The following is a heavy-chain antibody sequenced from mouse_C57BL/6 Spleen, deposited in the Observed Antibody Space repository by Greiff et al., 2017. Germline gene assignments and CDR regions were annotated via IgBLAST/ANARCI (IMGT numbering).Heavy chain of an antibody. D-gene: IGHD3-3*01. CDR3: ARSETRGLMDY. CDR2: INPNNGGT. J-gene: IGHJ4*01. V-gene: IGHV1-26*01. CDR1: GYTFTDYY. Sequence: EVQLQQSGPELVKPGASVKISCKASGYTFTDYYMNWVKQSHGKSLEWIGDINPNNGGTSYNQKFKGKATLTVDKSSSTAYMELRSLTSEDSAVYYCARSETRGLMDYWGQGTSVTVSS.